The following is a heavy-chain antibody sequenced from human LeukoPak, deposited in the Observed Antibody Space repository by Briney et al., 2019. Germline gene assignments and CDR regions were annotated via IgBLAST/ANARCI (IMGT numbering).Heavy chain of an antibody. V-gene: IGHV4-39*01. CDR2: IYYSGTT. Sequence: SETLSLTCTVSGGSISSSSYYWGWIRQPPGKGLEWIGSIYYSGTTYYNPSLKSRVTISVDTSKNQFSLKLSSVTAADTAVYYCAGGRSSVLGYWGQGTLVTVSS. D-gene: IGHD6-19*01. CDR3: AGGRSSVLGY. J-gene: IGHJ4*02. CDR1: GGSISSSSYY.